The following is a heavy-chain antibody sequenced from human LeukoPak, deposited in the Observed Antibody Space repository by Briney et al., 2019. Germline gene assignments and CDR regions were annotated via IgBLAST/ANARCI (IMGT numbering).Heavy chain of an antibody. Sequence: SETLSLTCAVSGYSISSGYYWGWIRQPPGKGLEWIGSIYHSGTTYYNPSLKSRVTISVDTSKNQFSLKLSSVTAADTAVYYCARQDVVPAAISWFVPWGQGTLVTVSS. V-gene: IGHV4-38-2*01. D-gene: IGHD2-2*01. CDR2: IYHSGTT. CDR1: GYSISSGYY. J-gene: IGHJ5*02. CDR3: ARQDVVPAAISWFVP.